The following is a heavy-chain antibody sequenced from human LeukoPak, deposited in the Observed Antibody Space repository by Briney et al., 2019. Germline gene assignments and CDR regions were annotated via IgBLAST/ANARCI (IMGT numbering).Heavy chain of an antibody. CDR2: IYHSGST. J-gene: IGHJ4*02. CDR1: GYSISRGYF. D-gene: IGHD2-15*01. Sequence: ASETLSLTCTVSGYSISRGYFWGWIRQSPGKGLEWIGSIYHSGSTYYNPSLKSRVTISVDTSKNQFSLKLSSVTAADTAVYYCARDNIVVVAATKAYYFDYWGQGTLVTVSS. V-gene: IGHV4-38-2*02. CDR3: ARDNIVVVAATKAYYFDY.